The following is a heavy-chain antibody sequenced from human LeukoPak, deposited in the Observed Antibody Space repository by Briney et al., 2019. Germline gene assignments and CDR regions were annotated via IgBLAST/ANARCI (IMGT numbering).Heavy chain of an antibody. V-gene: IGHV3-21*01. CDR1: GFTFSSYT. Sequence: PGGSLRLSCAVSGFTFSSYTMNWVRQAPGKGPEWVSSISTSSSYIYYADSVKGRFTISRDNAKNSLYLQMNSLRAEDSAVYYCARARAYHSASGSPHSYYYYGLDVWGQGITVTVSS. CDR3: ARARAYHSASGSPHSYYYYGLDV. D-gene: IGHD3-10*01. J-gene: IGHJ6*02. CDR2: ISTSSSYI.